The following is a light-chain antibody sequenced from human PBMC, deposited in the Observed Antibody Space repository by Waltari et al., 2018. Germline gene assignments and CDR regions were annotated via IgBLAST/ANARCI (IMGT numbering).Light chain of an antibody. CDR1: QSISNY. V-gene: IGKV1-39*01. CDR3: QQSSSTLT. J-gene: IGKJ4*01. CDR2: AAS. Sequence: DIQMTQSPSSLSASVGDRVTITCRASQSISNYLNWYQQKPGKAPNLLIYAASSLQSGVPSRFTGSGSGTDFTLTISSLQPEDFATYYCQQSSSTLTFGAGTKVEMK.